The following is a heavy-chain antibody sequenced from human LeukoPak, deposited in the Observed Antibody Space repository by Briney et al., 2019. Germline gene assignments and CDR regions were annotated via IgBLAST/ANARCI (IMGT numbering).Heavy chain of an antibody. CDR1: GGTFSSYA. Sequence: GASVKVSCKASGGTFSSYAISWVRQAPGQGLEWMGRIIPIFGIANYAQKSQGRVTITADKSTSTAYMELSSLRSEDTAVYYCAGSEDATWFDPWGQGTLVTVSS. V-gene: IGHV1-69*04. J-gene: IGHJ5*02. CDR3: AGSEDATWFDP. D-gene: IGHD3-10*01. CDR2: IIPIFGIA.